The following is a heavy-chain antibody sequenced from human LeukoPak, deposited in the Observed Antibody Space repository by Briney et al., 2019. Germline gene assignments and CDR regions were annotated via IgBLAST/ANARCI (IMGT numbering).Heavy chain of an antibody. Sequence: GGSLRLSCAASGFTFTEYAMHWVRQAPGKGLEWVALISYDGSRTDYADSVKGRFTIPRDNSKNTLYLQMNSLRAEDTAVYYCAKVLRYQLLGSLDYWGQGTLVTVSS. V-gene: IGHV3-30*07. CDR1: GFTFTEYA. CDR3: AKVLRYQLLGSLDY. CDR2: ISYDGSRT. J-gene: IGHJ4*02. D-gene: IGHD2-2*01.